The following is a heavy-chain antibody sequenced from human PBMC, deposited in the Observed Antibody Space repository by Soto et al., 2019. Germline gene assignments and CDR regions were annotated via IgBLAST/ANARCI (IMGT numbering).Heavy chain of an antibody. Sequence: QVQLVQSGADVKKPGSSVKVSCKASGGTFSSYAISWVRQAPGQGLEWVGGIIPRFGTANYAQKFQGRVXXXAXXXXXTXYMELXSLRSEDTAMYYCAKVKYDSSGYYRNFDYWGQGTLVTVSS. V-gene: IGHV1-69*01. J-gene: IGHJ4*02. CDR2: IIPRFGTA. CDR1: GGTFSSYA. D-gene: IGHD3-22*01. CDR3: AKVKYDSSGYYRNFDY.